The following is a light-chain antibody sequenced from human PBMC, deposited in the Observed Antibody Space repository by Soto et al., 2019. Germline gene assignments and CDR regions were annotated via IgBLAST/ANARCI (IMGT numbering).Light chain of an antibody. V-gene: IGLV1-47*01. J-gene: IGLJ1*01. CDR3: SAWDDSLSAYV. CDR1: SSNIGSDF. CDR2: HNY. Sequence: QSVLTQPPSASGTPGQRVTISCSGSSSNIGSDFVYWYLQLPGTAPKLLIYHNYQRPSGVPDRFSGSKSGTSGSLAISDLRSEDEADYYCSAWDDSLSAYVFGAGTKLTVL.